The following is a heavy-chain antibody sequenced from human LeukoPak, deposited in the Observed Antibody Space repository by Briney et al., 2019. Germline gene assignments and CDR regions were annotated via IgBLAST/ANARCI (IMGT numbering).Heavy chain of an antibody. CDR1: GYTFTSYD. CDR3: ARGKIYDSSGYYSLGFDP. CDR2: MNPNSGNT. J-gene: IGHJ5*02. D-gene: IGHD3-22*01. V-gene: IGHV1-8*02. Sequence: ASVMVSCKASGYTFTSYDINWVRQATGQGLEWMGWMNPNSGNTGYAQKFQGRVTMTRNTSISTAYMELSSLRSEDTAVYYCARGKIYDSSGYYSLGFDPWGQGTLVTVSS.